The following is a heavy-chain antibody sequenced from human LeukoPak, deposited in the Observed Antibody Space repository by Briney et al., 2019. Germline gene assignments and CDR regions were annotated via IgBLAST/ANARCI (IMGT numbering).Heavy chain of an antibody. CDR3: TITLEARDY. CDR1: GFTFSGSA. J-gene: IGHJ4*02. Sequence: GGSLKLSCAASGFTFSGSAMHWVRQASGKGLEWVGRIRSKTNNYATAYAASVKGRFTISRDDSKNTAYLQMNSLKTEDTAVYYCTITLEARDYWGQGTLVTVSS. CDR2: IRSKTNNYAT. D-gene: IGHD6-6*01. V-gene: IGHV3-73*01.